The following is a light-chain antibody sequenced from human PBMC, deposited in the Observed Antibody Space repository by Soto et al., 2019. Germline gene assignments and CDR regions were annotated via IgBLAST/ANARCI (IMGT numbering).Light chain of an antibody. CDR3: TPYSTSNTHV. CDR1: SSDIGVYNY. J-gene: IGLJ1*01. Sequence: QSVLTQPASVSGSPGQSITFSCTGTSSDIGVYNYVSWYQQHPGKAPKLMIYEVNNRPSGVSNRFSGSKSGNTAYLTISGLQSEYQGDNYSTPYSTSNTHVFGTGSKVTVL. V-gene: IGLV2-14*01. CDR2: EVN.